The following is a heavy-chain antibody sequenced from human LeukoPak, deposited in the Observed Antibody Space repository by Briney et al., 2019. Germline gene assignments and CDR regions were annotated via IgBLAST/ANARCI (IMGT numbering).Heavy chain of an antibody. V-gene: IGHV3-21*01. D-gene: IGHD3-10*01. CDR3: ARSGAPFDY. J-gene: IGHJ4*02. Sequence: GGSLRRSCAASGFIFSSYTMNWVRQAPGKGLEWVSSISSYSGSIYYADSLKGRFTISRDNAKNSLYLQMNSLRAEDTAVYYCARSGAPFDYWGQGTLVTVSS. CDR1: GFIFSSYT. CDR2: ISSYSGSI.